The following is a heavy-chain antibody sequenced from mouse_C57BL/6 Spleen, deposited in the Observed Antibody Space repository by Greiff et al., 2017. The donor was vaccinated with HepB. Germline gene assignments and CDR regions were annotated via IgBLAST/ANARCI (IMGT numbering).Heavy chain of an antibody. J-gene: IGHJ4*01. V-gene: IGHV1-39*01. Sequence: VHVKQSGAELARPGASVKISCKASGYSFTDYNMNWVKQSNGKSLEWIGVINPNYGTTSYNQKFKGKATLTVDQSSSTAYMQLNSLTSEDSAVYYCARSTTVVAGAMDYWGQGTSVTVSS. D-gene: IGHD1-1*01. CDR2: INPNYGTT. CDR1: GYSFTDYN. CDR3: ARSTTVVAGAMDY.